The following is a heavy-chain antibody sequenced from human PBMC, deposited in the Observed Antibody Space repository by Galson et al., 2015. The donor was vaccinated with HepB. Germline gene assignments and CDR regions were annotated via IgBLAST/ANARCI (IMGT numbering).Heavy chain of an antibody. CDR1: GYTFTGYY. V-gene: IGHV1-2*02. D-gene: IGHD2-2*01. Sequence: SVKVSCKASGYTFTGYYMHWVRQAPGQGLEWMGWINPNSGGTNYAQKFQGRVTMTRDTSISTAYMELSRLRSDDTAVYYCARDRRYCSSTSCYGSLDYWGQGTLVTVSS. CDR3: ARDRRYCSSTSCYGSLDY. J-gene: IGHJ4*02. CDR2: INPNSGGT.